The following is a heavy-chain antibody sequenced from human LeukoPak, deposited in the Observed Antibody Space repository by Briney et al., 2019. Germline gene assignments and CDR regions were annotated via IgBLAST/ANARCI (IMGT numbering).Heavy chain of an antibody. D-gene: IGHD6-19*01. V-gene: IGHV3-7*03. CDR2: IKQDGSVK. J-gene: IGHJ5*02. Sequence: PGGSLRLSCAASGFTFSSYWMSWVRQAPGKGLEWVANIKQDGSVKYYVDSVKGRFTISRDNAKNSLYLQMNSLRAEDTAVYYCASLPGYSSGWYGWFDPWGQGTLVTVSS. CDR3: ASLPGYSSGWYGWFDP. CDR1: GFTFSSYW.